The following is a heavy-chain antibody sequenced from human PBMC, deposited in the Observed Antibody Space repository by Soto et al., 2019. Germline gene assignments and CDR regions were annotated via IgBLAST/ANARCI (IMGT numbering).Heavy chain of an antibody. CDR2: FDPEDGET. J-gene: IGHJ4*02. CDR3: ATRWELPPFDY. V-gene: IGHV1-24*01. Sequence: GASGKVSCKVSGYTLTEISIHWVRQAPGKGLEWMGGFDPEDGETIYAQKFQGRVTMTEDTSTDTACMELSSLRSEATAVYYCATRWELPPFDYWGQRTLVAGAS. CDR1: GYTLTEIS. D-gene: IGHD1-26*01.